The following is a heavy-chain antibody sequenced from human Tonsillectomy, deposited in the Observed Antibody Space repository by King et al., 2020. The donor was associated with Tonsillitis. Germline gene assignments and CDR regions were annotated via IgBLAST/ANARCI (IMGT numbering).Heavy chain of an antibody. CDR1: GFTFSSYA. CDR3: ARASLSTNWNEDY. CDR2: ISYDGSKK. V-gene: IGHV3-30-3*01. D-gene: IGHD1-1*01. Sequence: VQLVESGGGVVQPGRSLRLSCAASGFTFSSYAMHWVRQAPGKGLEWVAVISYDGSKKYYADSVKGRFTISRDNSKNTRYLQMNSLRAEDTAVYYCARASLSTNWNEDYWGQGTLVTVSS. J-gene: IGHJ4*02.